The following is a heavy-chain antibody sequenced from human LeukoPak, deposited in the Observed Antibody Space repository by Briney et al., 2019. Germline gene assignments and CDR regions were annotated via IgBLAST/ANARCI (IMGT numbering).Heavy chain of an antibody. CDR2: IYYSGST. CDR3: ARARRPDIVATMAAPFHYYYYMDV. CDR1: GGSISSGGYY. J-gene: IGHJ6*03. V-gene: IGHV4-31*03. D-gene: IGHD5-12*01. Sequence: SQTLSLTCTVSGGSISSGGYYWSWIRQHPGKGLEWIGYIYYSGSTYYNPSLKSRVTISVDTSKNQFSLKLSSVTAADTAVYYCARARRPDIVATMAAPFHYYYYMDVWGKGTTVTVSS.